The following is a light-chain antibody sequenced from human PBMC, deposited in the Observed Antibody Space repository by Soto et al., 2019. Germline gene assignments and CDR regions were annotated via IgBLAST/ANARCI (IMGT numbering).Light chain of an antibody. V-gene: IGKV3-20*01. J-gene: IGKJ1*01. CDR1: QSISSSY. CDR2: GAS. Sequence: ALTQSQGPLSLSPVNRSPPPCRASQSISSSYLAWYQQRPGQAPRLLIYGASSRATGIPDRFSGSGSGTECTLTISSLEPEDFAVYYCQQYGSSSWTFGQGTKVDIK. CDR3: QQYGSSSWT.